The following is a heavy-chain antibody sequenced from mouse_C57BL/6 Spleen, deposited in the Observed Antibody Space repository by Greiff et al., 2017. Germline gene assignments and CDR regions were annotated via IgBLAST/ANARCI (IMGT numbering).Heavy chain of an antibody. V-gene: IGHV3-6*01. D-gene: IGHD2-1*01. J-gene: IGHJ4*01. CDR2: ISYDGSN. CDR1: GYSITSGYY. Sequence: DVQLQESGPGLVKPSQSLSLTCSVTGYSITSGYYWNWIRQFPGNKLEWMGYISYDGSNNYNPSLKNRISITRDTSKNQFFLKLNSVTTEDTATYYCARDLLSDAMDYWGQGTSVTVSS. CDR3: ARDLLSDAMDY.